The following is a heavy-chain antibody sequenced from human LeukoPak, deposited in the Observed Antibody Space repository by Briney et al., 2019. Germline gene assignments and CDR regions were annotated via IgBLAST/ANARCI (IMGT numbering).Heavy chain of an antibody. CDR3: ARATTVTAWPKYYYYYYMDV. Sequence: GGSLRLSCAASGFTFSSYSMNWVRQAPGKGLEWVSSISSSSSYIYYADSVKGRFTISRDNAKNSLSLQMNSLRVEDTAVYYCARATTVTAWPKYYYYYYMDVWGKGTTVTVSS. D-gene: IGHD4-17*01. CDR2: ISSSSSYI. V-gene: IGHV3-21*01. CDR1: GFTFSSYS. J-gene: IGHJ6*03.